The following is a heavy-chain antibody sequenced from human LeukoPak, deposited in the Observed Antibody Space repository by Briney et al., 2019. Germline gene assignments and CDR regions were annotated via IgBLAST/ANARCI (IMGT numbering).Heavy chain of an antibody. J-gene: IGHJ4*02. V-gene: IGHV3-30*02. Sequence: PGGSLRLSCAASGFTFSSYGMHWVRQAPGKGLEWVAFIRYDGSNKYYADSVKGRFTISRDNSKNTLYLQMNSLRAEDTAVYYCAKDQEYSSSFSAFDYWGQGTLVTVSS. D-gene: IGHD6-6*01. CDR2: IRYDGSNK. CDR1: GFTFSSYG. CDR3: AKDQEYSSSFSAFDY.